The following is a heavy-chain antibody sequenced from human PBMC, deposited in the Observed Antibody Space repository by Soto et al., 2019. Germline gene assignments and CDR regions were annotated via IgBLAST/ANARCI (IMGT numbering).Heavy chain of an antibody. Sequence: QVQLVQSGAEVKKPGSSVKVSCKASGGTFSSYAISWVRQAPGQGLEWMGGIIPIFGTANYAQKFQGRVTGTADESTGAAYMEMSSLRAEDTAVYYCASPGYSSSPRRTPPFAYWGQGTLVTVSS. J-gene: IGHJ4*02. CDR3: ASPGYSSSPRRTPPFAY. CDR1: GGTFSSYA. D-gene: IGHD6-13*01. V-gene: IGHV1-69*12. CDR2: IIPIFGTA.